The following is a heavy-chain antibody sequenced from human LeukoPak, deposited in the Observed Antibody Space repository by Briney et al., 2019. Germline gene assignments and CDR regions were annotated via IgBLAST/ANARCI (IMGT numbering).Heavy chain of an antibody. CDR3: ARVGYYEGSGYYEY. Sequence: GESLKISCKGSGYSFTSYWIGWVRQAPGQGLEWMGRINPNSGGTNYAQKFQGRVTMTRDTSISTVYMELSRLRSDDTAVYYCARVGYYEGSGYYEYWGQGTLVTVSS. V-gene: IGHV1-2*06. J-gene: IGHJ4*02. D-gene: IGHD3-22*01. CDR2: INPNSGGT. CDR1: GYSFTSYW.